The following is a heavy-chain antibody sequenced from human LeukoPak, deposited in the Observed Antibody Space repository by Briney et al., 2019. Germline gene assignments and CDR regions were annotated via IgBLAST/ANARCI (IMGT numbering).Heavy chain of an antibody. V-gene: IGHV4-4*07. J-gene: IGHJ4*02. CDR3: ARDLYSSSWYGYYFDY. D-gene: IGHD6-13*01. Sequence: SETLSLTCTVSGGSISSYYWSWIRQPAGKGLEWIGRIYTSGSTNYNPSLKSRVTMSVDTSKNQFSLKLSSVTAADTAVYYCARDLYSSSWYGYYFDYWGQGTLVTVSS. CDR2: IYTSGST. CDR1: GGSISSYY.